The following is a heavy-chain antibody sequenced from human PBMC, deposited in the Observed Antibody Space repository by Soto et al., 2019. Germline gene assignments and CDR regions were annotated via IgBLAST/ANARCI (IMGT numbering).Heavy chain of an antibody. CDR2: ISGSSSYI. J-gene: IGHJ4*02. V-gene: IGHV3-21*01. D-gene: IGHD5-12*01. CDR3: ARGTPGYNFPDY. CDR1: GFTFSSYS. Sequence: SLRLSCAASGFTFSSYSMNWVRQAPGKGLEWVSSISGSSSYIDYADSMKGRFTISRDNAKNSLFLQMNSLRAEDTAVYYCARGTPGYNFPDYWGQGTLVTVSS.